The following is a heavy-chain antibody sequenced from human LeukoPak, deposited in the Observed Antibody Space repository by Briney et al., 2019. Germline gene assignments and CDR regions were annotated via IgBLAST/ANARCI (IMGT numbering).Heavy chain of an antibody. CDR2: VNSDGSGT. CDR3: ARDGVATIDLEY. D-gene: IGHD5-24*01. J-gene: IGHJ4*02. Sequence: GGSLRLSCAASGFIFSNYAMYWVRQAPGKGLVWVSRVNSDGSGTSYADSVKGRFTISRDNAKNTLYLQMNSLRAEDTAVYYCARDGVATIDLEYWGQGTLVTVSS. V-gene: IGHV3-74*01. CDR1: GFIFSNYA.